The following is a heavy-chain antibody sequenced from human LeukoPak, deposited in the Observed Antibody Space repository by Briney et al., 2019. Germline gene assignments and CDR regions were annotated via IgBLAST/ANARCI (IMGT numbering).Heavy chain of an antibody. CDR2: IYSGGST. J-gene: IGHJ6*04. V-gene: IGHV3-66*01. Sequence: GGSLRLSCAASGFTVSSNYMSWVRQAPGRGLEWVSVIYSGGSTYYADSVKGRFTISRDNAKNSLYLQMNSLRAEDTAVYYCAELGITMIGGVWGKGTTATISS. D-gene: IGHD3-10*02. CDR3: AELGITMIGGV. CDR1: GFTVSSNY.